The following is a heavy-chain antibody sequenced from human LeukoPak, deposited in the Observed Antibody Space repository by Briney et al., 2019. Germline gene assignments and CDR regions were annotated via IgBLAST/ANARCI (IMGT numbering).Heavy chain of an antibody. V-gene: IGHV4-39*01. D-gene: IGHD3-10*02. CDR3: ARRLKPMFSFASYFHY. CDR1: GDSISSSPYY. J-gene: IGHJ4*02. Sequence: SETLSLTCTVSGDSISSSPYYWDWIRQPPGKGLAWIWSIYYSGSTYYNPSLTSRVTISVDTAKNQFSLKLSSVTAADTAVYYCARRLKPMFSFASYFHYWGQGTLVTVSS. CDR2: IYYSGST.